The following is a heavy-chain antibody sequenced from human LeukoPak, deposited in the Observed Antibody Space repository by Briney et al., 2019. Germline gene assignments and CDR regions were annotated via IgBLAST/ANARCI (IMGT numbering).Heavy chain of an antibody. CDR2: IYYSGST. J-gene: IGHJ4*02. Sequence: PSETLSLTCTVSGGSVNSLSHYWDWIRQPPGKGLEWIGSIYYSGSTYYNPSLKSRVTISVDTSKNQFSLKLSSVTAADTAVYYCARQLVVVVPAEFDYWGQGTLVTVSS. V-gene: IGHV4-39*01. CDR1: GGSVNSLSHY. CDR3: ARQLVVVVPAEFDY. D-gene: IGHD2-2*01.